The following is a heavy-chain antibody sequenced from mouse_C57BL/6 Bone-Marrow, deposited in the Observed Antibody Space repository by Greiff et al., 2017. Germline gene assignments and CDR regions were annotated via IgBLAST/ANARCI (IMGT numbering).Heavy chain of an antibody. J-gene: IGHJ3*01. CDR1: GFSLTSYG. D-gene: IGHD3-1*01. Sequence: VQVVESGPGLVQPSQSLSITCTVSGFSLTSYGVHWVRPSPGKGLEWLGVIWSGGSTDYNAAFISRLSISKDNSKSQVFFKMNSLQADDTAIYYCARGGGYALAWFAYWGQGTLVTVSA. V-gene: IGHV2-2*01. CDR2: IWSGGST. CDR3: ARGGGYALAWFAY.